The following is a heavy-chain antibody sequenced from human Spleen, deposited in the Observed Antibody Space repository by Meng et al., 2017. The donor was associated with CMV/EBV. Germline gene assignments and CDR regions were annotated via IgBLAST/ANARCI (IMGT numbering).Heavy chain of an antibody. CDR1: GFSITVGYY. CDR3: ARSEGAAAGTFFAY. V-gene: IGHV4-38-2*02. J-gene: IGHJ4*02. CDR2: IYHSGST. D-gene: IGHD6-13*01. Sequence: SETLSLTCTVSGFSITVGYYWGWIRQPPGKGLEWIGSIYHSGSTNYNPSLKSRVTISVDTSKNQFSLKLSSVTAADTAVYYCARSEGAAAGTFFAYWGQGTLVTVSS.